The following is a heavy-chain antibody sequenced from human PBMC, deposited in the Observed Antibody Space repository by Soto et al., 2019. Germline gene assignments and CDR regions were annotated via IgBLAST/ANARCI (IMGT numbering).Heavy chain of an antibody. Sequence: GGSLRLSCASSGFTFISYSMNWVRQAPGKGLEWVSYISSSSSTIYYADSVKGRFTISRDNAKNSLYLQMNSLRDEDTAVYYCARDLELHGTETFPYYFDYWGQGTLVTVSS. CDR2: ISSSSSTI. CDR1: GFTFISYS. D-gene: IGHD1-1*01. J-gene: IGHJ4*02. CDR3: ARDLELHGTETFPYYFDY. V-gene: IGHV3-48*02.